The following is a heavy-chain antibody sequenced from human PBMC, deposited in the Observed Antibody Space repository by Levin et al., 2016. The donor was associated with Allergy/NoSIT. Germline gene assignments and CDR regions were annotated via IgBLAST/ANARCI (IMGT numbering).Heavy chain of an antibody. CDR1: GGSISSGGYS. CDR3: ARVTALWAGTTRGHYYYYYMDV. J-gene: IGHJ6*03. CDR2: IYYSGST. Sequence: SETLSLTCAVSGGSISSGGYSWSWIRQPPGKGLEWIGYIYYSGSTNYNPSLKSRVTISVDTSKNQFSLKLSSVTAADTAVYYCARVTALWAGTTRGHYYYYYMDVWGKGTTVTVSS. D-gene: IGHD1-1*01. V-gene: IGHV4-61*08.